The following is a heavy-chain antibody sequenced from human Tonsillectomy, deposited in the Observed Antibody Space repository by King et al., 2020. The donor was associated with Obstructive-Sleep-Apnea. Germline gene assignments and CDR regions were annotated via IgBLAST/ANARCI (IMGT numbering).Heavy chain of an antibody. J-gene: IGHJ3*01. V-gene: IGHV4-34*01. CDR1: GGSFSGYY. D-gene: IGHD3-22*01. CDR3: ARVPSRGYYLGAFDV. Sequence: VQLQQWGAGLLKPSETLSLTCAVYGGSFSGYYWSWIRQPPGKGLEWIGKINHSGSTNYNPSLKSRVTISVDTSKKQFSLKLSSLTAAEPAVYYCARVPSRGYYLGAFDVWGQGTMVTVSS. CDR2: INHSGST.